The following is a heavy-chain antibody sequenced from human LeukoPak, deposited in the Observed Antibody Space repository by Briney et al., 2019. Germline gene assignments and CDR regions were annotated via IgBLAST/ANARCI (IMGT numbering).Heavy chain of an antibody. CDR2: MNLDGREK. J-gene: IGHJ4*02. CDR3: ARDATYCTNGVCYPRFDY. CDR1: GFTFTSDS. V-gene: IGHV3-7*01. Sequence: GGSLRLSCAAPGFTFTSDSMSCVRQALGEGLEWVARMNLDGREKYYVDSVNGRFTTSRDNAKTSLYMEMNSLRAEDTPVYYCARDATYCTNGVCYPRFDYWGQGTLVTVSS. D-gene: IGHD2-8*01.